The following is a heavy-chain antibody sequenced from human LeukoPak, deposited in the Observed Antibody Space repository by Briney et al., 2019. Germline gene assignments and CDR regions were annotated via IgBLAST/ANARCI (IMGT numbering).Heavy chain of an antibody. Sequence: PGGSLRLSCAASGFTFSSYSMNWVRQAPGKGLEWVSSIISSSSYIYYADSVNGVFIISRENAKNSLYLQMNSLRAEDTAVYYCARDYLVVVPAAPPDYWGQGTLVTVSS. CDR2: IISSSSYI. J-gene: IGHJ4*02. V-gene: IGHV3-21*01. CDR1: GFTFSSYS. D-gene: IGHD2-2*01. CDR3: ARDYLVVVPAAPPDY.